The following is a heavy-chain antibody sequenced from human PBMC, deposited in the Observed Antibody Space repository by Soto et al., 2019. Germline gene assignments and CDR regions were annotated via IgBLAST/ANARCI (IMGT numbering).Heavy chain of an antibody. CDR2: INPSVGST. Sequence: QVQLVQSGTEVKKPGASVKVSCKASGYSFTTYNLHWVRQAPGQGLEWMGIINPSVGSTTYAQNFQDRVPMTGDTSTTTVYMELSSLRSEDTAVYYCARARDMDVWGQGTTVTVSS. J-gene: IGHJ6*02. CDR1: GYSFTTYN. CDR3: ARARDMDV. V-gene: IGHV1-46*01.